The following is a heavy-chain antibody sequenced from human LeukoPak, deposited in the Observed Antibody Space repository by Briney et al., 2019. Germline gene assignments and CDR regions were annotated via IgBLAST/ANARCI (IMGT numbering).Heavy chain of an antibody. Sequence: GGSLRLSCAGSGFIFSSTWMHWVRQAPGEGLVWVSRINSDGSTINYADSVKGRLTISRDNAKNTLYLQMNSLRVEDTALYFCATAGNYRFDYWGQGTLVTVSS. J-gene: IGHJ4*02. V-gene: IGHV3-74*01. D-gene: IGHD1-7*01. CDR2: INSDGSTI. CDR3: ATAGNYRFDY. CDR1: GFIFSSTW.